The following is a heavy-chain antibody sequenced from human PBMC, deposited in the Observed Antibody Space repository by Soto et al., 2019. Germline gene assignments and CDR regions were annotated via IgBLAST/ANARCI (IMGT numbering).Heavy chain of an antibody. J-gene: IGHJ6*03. V-gene: IGHV3-30*18. CDR1: GFTFSSYG. CDR2: ISYDGSNK. D-gene: IGHD6-6*01. CDR3: AKRGYSSSPYYYYMDV. Sequence: GGSLRLSCAASGFTFSSYGMHWVRQAPGKGLEWVAVISYDGSNKYYADSVKGRFTISRDNSKNTLYLQMNSLRAEDTAVYYCAKRGYSSSPYYYYMDVWGKGTTVTVSS.